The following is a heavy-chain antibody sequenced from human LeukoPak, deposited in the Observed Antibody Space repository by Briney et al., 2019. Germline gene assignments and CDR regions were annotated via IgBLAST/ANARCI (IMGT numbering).Heavy chain of an antibody. D-gene: IGHD4-17*01. V-gene: IGHV1-2*02. CDR2: INPNSGGT. CDR1: GYTFTGYY. J-gene: IGHJ4*02. CDR3: ARLDYGGNSNCYY. Sequence: ASVKVSCKASGYTFTGYYMHWVRQAPGQGLEWMGWINPNSGGTNYAQKFQGRVTMTRDTSISTAYMELSRLRSDDTAVYYCARLDYGGNSNCYYWGQGTLVTVSS.